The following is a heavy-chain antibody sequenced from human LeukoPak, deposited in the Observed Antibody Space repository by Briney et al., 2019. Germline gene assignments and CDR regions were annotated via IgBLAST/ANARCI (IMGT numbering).Heavy chain of an antibody. CDR1: GFTFTSSA. Sequence: VASVKVSCKASGFTFTSSAMQWVRQARGQRLEWIGWIVVGSGNTNYAQKPRERVTITRHMSTSTDYMELSSLRSEDTAVYYGAAMFVQGSSGVFSGGITDYWGQGTLVTVSS. CDR3: AAMFVQGSSGVFSGGITDY. CDR2: IVVGSGNT. D-gene: IGHD3-16*01. V-gene: IGHV1-58*02. J-gene: IGHJ4*02.